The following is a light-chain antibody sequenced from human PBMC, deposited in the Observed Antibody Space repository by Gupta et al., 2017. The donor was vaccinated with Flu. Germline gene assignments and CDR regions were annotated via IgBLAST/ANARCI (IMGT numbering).Light chain of an antibody. CDR3: QVWGSTSDHRWV. J-gene: IGLJ3*02. V-gene: IGLV3-21*03. CDR1: NIGSKS. Sequence: SYALTQPPSVSVAPGRTATITRGGDNIGSKSVHWFQQRPGQAPVMVVYDDRDRPSGIPRRFSGSNSGNTATLSITRVEAGDEADYYCQVWGSTSDHRWVFGGGTKLTVL. CDR2: DDR.